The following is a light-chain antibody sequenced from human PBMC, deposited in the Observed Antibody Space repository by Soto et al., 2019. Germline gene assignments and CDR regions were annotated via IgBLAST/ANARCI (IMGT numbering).Light chain of an antibody. Sequence: ETVMTQYPATLSVSPGDRATLSCRASQSINSNLAWYRQQPGQAPRLLIYGASTRATGIPARFSGSGSGTEFTLTISSLQSEDFAVYYCQQYNNWPPTWTFGQGTKVDI. J-gene: IGKJ1*01. CDR1: QSINSN. CDR3: QQYNNWPPTWT. V-gene: IGKV3-15*01. CDR2: GAS.